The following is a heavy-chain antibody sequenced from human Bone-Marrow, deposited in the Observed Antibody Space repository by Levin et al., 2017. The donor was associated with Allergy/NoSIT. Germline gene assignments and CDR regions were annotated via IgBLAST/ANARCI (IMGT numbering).Heavy chain of an antibody. J-gene: IGHJ3*02. V-gene: IGHV5-51*01. D-gene: IGHD5-24*01. CDR3: ARPRERSTIKLGFNI. CDR1: GYNFTSYW. Sequence: GESLKISCKASGYNFTSYWIDWVRQMPGKGLEWMGIIYPGDSDTRYSPSIEGQVTISADNSIHTAYLQWSSLKASDSAMYYCARPRERSTIKLGFNIWGQGTTVTVSS. CDR2: IYPGDSDT.